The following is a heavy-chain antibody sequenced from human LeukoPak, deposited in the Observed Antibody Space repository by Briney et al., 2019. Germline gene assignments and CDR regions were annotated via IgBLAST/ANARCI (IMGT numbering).Heavy chain of an antibody. CDR3: SSGMLNNYYYRDV. D-gene: IGHD3-16*01. V-gene: IGHV4-34*01. CDR2: INHSGCT. Sequence: PSETLSLTCAVYGGSLGGYYRSGIRQSPGKGLEWIGEINHSGCTNYNASLKSRVTLSHDTSNNQLSLTLTSVTAAHTAVYYCSSGMLNNYYYRDVWGNGTTVIVSS. CDR1: GGSLGGYY. J-gene: IGHJ6*03.